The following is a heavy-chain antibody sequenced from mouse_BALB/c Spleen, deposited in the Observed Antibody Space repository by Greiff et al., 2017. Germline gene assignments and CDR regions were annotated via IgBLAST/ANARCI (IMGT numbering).Heavy chain of an antibody. CDR1: GYTFTSYW. CDR3: ARGDYDGRLYAMDY. Sequence: VQGVESGAELARPGASVKLSCKASGYTFTSYWMQWVKQRPGQGLEWIGAIYPGDGDTRYTQKFKGKATLTADKSSSTAYMQLSSLASEDSAVYYCARGDYDGRLYAMDYWGQGTSVTVSS. V-gene: IGHV1-87*01. CDR2: IYPGDGDT. J-gene: IGHJ4*01. D-gene: IGHD2-4*01.